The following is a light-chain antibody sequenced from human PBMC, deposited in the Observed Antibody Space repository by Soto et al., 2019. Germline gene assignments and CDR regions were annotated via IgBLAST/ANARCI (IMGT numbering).Light chain of an antibody. Sequence: AIRMTQSPSSLSAPTGDRVTIACRASQDIGSVLAWYQQKAGKAPKLLIYVASALQTGVPSRFSGSGSGTDFTLTISSLQPDDFATYYCQHYNSYSEAFGQGTKVDIK. CDR3: QHYNSYSEA. V-gene: IGKV1-8*01. CDR1: QDIGSV. J-gene: IGKJ1*01. CDR2: VAS.